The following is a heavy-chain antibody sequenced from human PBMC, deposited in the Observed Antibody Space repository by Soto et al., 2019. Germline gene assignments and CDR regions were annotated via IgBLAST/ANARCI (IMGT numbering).Heavy chain of an antibody. CDR3: AKQAWYSSDPFDY. CDR1: GFTFSNYA. CDR2: ISGGGGTT. Sequence: EVLLLESGGGLVQPGGSLRLSCAASGFTFSNYAMSWVRQAPGKGLEWVSIISGGGGTTYYADSVKGRFTISRDNSKNTVHLQINSLRVEDKAVYYCAKQAWYSSDPFDYWGQGTMVAGSS. V-gene: IGHV3-23*01. J-gene: IGHJ4*02. D-gene: IGHD6-19*01.